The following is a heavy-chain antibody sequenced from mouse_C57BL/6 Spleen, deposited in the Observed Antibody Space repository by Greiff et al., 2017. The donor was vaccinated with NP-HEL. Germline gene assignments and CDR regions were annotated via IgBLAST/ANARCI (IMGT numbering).Heavy chain of an antibody. Sequence: QVQLQQPGAELVKPGASVKLSCKASGYTFTSYWMHWVKQRPGQGLEWIGMIHPNSGSTNYNEKFKSKATLTVDKSSSTAYMQLSSLTSEDSAVYYCARSHYYGSSYVDYFDYWGQGTTLTVSS. V-gene: IGHV1-64*01. CDR3: ARSHYYGSSYVDYFDY. D-gene: IGHD1-1*01. CDR2: IHPNSGST. J-gene: IGHJ2*01. CDR1: GYTFTSYW.